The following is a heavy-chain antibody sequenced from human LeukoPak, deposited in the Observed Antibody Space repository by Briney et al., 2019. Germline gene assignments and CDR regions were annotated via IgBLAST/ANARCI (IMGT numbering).Heavy chain of an antibody. J-gene: IGHJ5*02. Sequence: SETLSLTCTVSGGSISSSDYYWGWVRQPPGKGLEWIGSIFYSGAAHCNPSLKSRVTISVDTSNNQFSLMLSSVTAADTAVYYCARRIANRNWFDPWGQGTLVTVSS. CDR3: ARRIANRNWFDP. CDR1: GGSISSSDYY. D-gene: IGHD1/OR15-1a*01. V-gene: IGHV4-39*01. CDR2: IFYSGAA.